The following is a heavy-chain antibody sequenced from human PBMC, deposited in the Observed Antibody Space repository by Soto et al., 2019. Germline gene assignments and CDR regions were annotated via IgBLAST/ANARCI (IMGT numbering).Heavy chain of an antibody. CDR1: GGTFSSYA. Sequence: QVQLVQSGAEVKKPGSSVKVSCKASGGTFSSYAISWVRQAPGQGHEWMGGIIPIFGTANYAQKFQGRVTITADESTSTAYMELSSLRSEDTAAYYCASLRDGYNFVLGPWGQGALVTVSS. D-gene: IGHD5-12*01. CDR3: ASLRDGYNFVLGP. CDR2: IIPIFGTA. J-gene: IGHJ5*02. V-gene: IGHV1-69*01.